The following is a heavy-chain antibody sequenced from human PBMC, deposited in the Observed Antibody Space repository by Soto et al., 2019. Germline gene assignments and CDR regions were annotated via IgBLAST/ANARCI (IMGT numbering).Heavy chain of an antibody. CDR3: ARGWVLIWFGEQTANYYGMDV. Sequence: GASVKVSCKASGYTLTSYDINWVRHATGQGPEWMGWMNPNSGNTGYAQKFQGRVTMTRNTSISTAYMELSSLRSEDTAVYYCARGWVLIWFGEQTANYYGMDVWGQGTTVTVSS. CDR2: MNPNSGNT. J-gene: IGHJ6*02. D-gene: IGHD3-10*01. V-gene: IGHV1-8*01. CDR1: GYTLTSYD.